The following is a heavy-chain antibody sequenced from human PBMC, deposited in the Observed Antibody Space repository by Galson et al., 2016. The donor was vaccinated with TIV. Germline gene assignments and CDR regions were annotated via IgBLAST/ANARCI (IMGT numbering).Heavy chain of an antibody. J-gene: IGHJ3*02. D-gene: IGHD4-17*01. CDR3: TREDGNYVPFYDGFDI. CDR1: GITFSDHY. Sequence: SLRLSCAVSGITFSDHYMDWVRQAPGKGLEWVACISGRGSYISYADSVKGRFTISRDNARNSLYLHLDSLGAEDTAIYYCTREDGNYVPFYDGFDIWGPGTMVTVSS. CDR2: ISGRGSYI. V-gene: IGHV3-21*04.